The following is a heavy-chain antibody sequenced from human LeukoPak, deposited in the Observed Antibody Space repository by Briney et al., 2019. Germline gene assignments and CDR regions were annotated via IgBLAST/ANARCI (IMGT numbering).Heavy chain of an antibody. CDR3: ARDMWGTFDY. CDR1: GFTFSDFW. CDR2: IRPDGTDA. J-gene: IGHJ4*02. D-gene: IGHD7-27*01. Sequence: GGSLRLSCAASGFTFSDFWMHWVRQAPGKGPVWVSRIRPDGTDASYADSVKGRFTISRDNARNTLFLQISSLRDEDTAVYYCARDMWGTFDYWGQGTQVTVSS. V-gene: IGHV3-74*01.